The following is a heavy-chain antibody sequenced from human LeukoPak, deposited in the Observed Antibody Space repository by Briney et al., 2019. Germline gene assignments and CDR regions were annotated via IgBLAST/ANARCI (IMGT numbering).Heavy chain of an antibody. J-gene: IGHJ5*02. V-gene: IGHV3-30*04. CDR1: GFTFSSYA. CDR2: ISFDGTDA. D-gene: IGHD2-2*01. Sequence: GTSLRLSCAASGFTFSSYAIHWVRQAPGKGLEWVAVISFDGTDAFYADSVKGRFTISRDNSKNTLYLQMNSLRADDTAVYYCARTKEYQLLWRRGRWFDPWGQGTLVTVSS. CDR3: ARTKEYQLLWRRGRWFDP.